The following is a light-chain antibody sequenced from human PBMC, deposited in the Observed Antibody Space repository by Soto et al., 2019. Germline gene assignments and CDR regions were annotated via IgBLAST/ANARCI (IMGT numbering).Light chain of an antibody. CDR2: DAS. CDR3: DQRNNWPYT. J-gene: IGKJ2*01. V-gene: IGKV3-11*01. Sequence: VLTQSPATLSLSPGERAILSCRASQSVSSYFAWYQQKPGQAPRLLIYDASYRATDIPTRFSGSGSGTDFTLTISSLKPEDFAVDDCDQRNNWPYTFGQGAKLEI. CDR1: QSVSSY.